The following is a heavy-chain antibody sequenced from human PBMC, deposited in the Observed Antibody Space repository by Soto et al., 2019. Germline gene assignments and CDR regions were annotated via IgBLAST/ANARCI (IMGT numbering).Heavy chain of an antibody. D-gene: IGHD2-2*03. V-gene: IGHV4-30-2*01. CDR1: GGSISSGGYS. Sequence: SETLSLTCAVSGGSISSGGYSWSWIRQPPGKGLEWIGYTYHSGSTYYNPSLKSRVTISVDTSKNEFSLRLSSVTAADTAVYYCARLNGYCISTNCHGYYGMDAWGQGTTLTVSS. CDR2: TYHSGST. CDR3: ARLNGYCISTNCHGYYGMDA. J-gene: IGHJ6*02.